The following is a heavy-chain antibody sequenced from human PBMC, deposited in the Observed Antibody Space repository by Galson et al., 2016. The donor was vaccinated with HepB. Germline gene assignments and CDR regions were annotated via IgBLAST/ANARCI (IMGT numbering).Heavy chain of an antibody. Sequence: SLRLSCAASGFTFTSYGFNWVRQTPGKGLEWLSYITSGSNGTYYANSVTGRFTTSRDNANNSLYLQMNDLRAEDTAVYYCTRTSRAPFWGKGTLVTASS. CDR1: GFTFTSYG. V-gene: IGHV3-48*01. CDR2: ITSGSNGT. CDR3: TRTSRAPF. J-gene: IGHJ4*02.